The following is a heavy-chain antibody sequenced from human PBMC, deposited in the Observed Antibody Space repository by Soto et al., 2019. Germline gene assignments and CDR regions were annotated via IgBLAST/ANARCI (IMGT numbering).Heavy chain of an antibody. D-gene: IGHD4-4*01. CDR1: GFTFTSSA. Sequence: SVKASCKSSGFTFTSSAVQWVRQARGQRLEWIGWIVVGSGNTNYAQKFQERVTITRDMSTSTAYMELSSLRSEDTAVYYCAAGPPHDYSNSLDYWGQGTLVTVSS. CDR3: AAGPPHDYSNSLDY. J-gene: IGHJ4*02. CDR2: IVVGSGNT. V-gene: IGHV1-58*01.